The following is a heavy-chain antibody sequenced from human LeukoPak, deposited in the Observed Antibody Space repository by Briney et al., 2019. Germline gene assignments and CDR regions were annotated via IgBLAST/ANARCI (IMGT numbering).Heavy chain of an antibody. CDR1: GYTFTDYF. CDR3: AKVGFNA. V-gene: IGHV1-2*02. J-gene: IGHJ5*02. Sequence: ASVKDSRKASGYTFTDYFIHWVRQAPGQGLEWMGWINPDSGGTKYAQKFQGRVTMSRDTSISTAYMELSRLRSDDTAVYYCAKVGFNAWGQGTLVTVSS. CDR2: INPDSGGT.